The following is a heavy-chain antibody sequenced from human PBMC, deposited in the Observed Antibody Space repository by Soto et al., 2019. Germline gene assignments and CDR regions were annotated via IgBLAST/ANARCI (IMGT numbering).Heavy chain of an antibody. J-gene: IGHJ6*02. D-gene: IGHD3-22*01. V-gene: IGHV3-23*01. CDR1: GFTFSSYA. CDR3: AKSLIRSGYPSYGMDV. CDR2: ISGSGGST. Sequence: GGSLRLSCAASGFTFSSYAMSWVRQAPGKGLEWVSAISGSGGSTYYADSVKGRFTISRDNSKNTLYLQMNSLRAEDTAVYYCAKSLIRSGYPSYGMDVWGQGTTVTVSS.